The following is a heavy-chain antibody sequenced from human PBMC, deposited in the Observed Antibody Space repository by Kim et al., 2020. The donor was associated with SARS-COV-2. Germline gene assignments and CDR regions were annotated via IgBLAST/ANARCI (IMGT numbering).Heavy chain of an antibody. J-gene: IGHJ4*02. V-gene: IGHV3-23*01. Sequence: ADSVGGRSTASRDNTKNTLSLQMTSLRAADTALYYCAKDHPSDGWPTFDYWGQGTQVTVSS. CDR3: AKDHPSDGWPTFDY. D-gene: IGHD6-19*01.